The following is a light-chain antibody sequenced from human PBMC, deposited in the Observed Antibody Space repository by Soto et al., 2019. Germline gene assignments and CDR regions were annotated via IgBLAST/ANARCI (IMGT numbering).Light chain of an antibody. CDR3: QQRSIWPLT. CDR1: QSVNSH. CDR2: DSS. V-gene: IGKV3-11*01. J-gene: IGKJ4*01. Sequence: EIVLTQSPATLSLSPGERATLSCRASQSVNSHLAWYQQKPGQPPRLLIYDSSNRATGIPARFSGSGSGTDFTLTISSLEPDDFAVYYCQQRSIWPLTFGGGTK.